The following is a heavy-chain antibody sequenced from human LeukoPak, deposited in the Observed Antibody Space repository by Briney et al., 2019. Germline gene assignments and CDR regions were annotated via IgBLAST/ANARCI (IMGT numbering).Heavy chain of an antibody. CDR1: GFTLSSYA. V-gene: IGHV3-30-3*01. CDR3: ARGGMTVVVITFFDY. D-gene: IGHD3-22*01. Sequence: PGGSLRLSCAASGFTLSSYAMHWVRQAPGKGLGWVAVISYDGTNKYYADSVKGRFTISRDNSKNTLYLQMSSLRAEDTAVYYCARGGMTVVVITFFDYWGQGTLVTVSS. CDR2: ISYDGTNK. J-gene: IGHJ4*02.